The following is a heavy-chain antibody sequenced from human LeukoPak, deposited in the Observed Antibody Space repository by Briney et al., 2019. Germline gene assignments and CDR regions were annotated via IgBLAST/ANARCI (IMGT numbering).Heavy chain of an antibody. CDR1: GFTFSSFV. J-gene: IGHJ4*02. Sequence: GGSLRLSCAASGFTFSSFVMSWVRQAPGKGLEWVSAISGSASSTYYADSVKGRFTISRDNSKNTLYLQMNSLRAEDTAVYYCAKISGPYYFDYWGQGTLVTVSS. D-gene: IGHD5-12*01. CDR2: ISGSASST. V-gene: IGHV3-23*01. CDR3: AKISGPYYFDY.